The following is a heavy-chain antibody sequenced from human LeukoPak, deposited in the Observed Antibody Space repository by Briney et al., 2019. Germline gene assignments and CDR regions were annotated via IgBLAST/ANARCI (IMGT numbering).Heavy chain of an antibody. Sequence: GGSLRLSCTASGFSFSGHWMHWARQLPGKGLVWVSRISPTGSTTSYADSVKGRFTVSRDNAKNTLYLQVNNLRAEDTAVYYCARGPNSNRSGLDFWGQGTLLTVSS. J-gene: IGHJ4*02. CDR3: ARGPNSNRSGLDF. CDR1: GFSFSGHW. V-gene: IGHV3-74*01. D-gene: IGHD1-14*01. CDR2: ISPTGSTT.